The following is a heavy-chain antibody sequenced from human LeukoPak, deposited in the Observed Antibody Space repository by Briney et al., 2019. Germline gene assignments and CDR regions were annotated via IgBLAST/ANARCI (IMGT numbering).Heavy chain of an antibody. J-gene: IGHJ4*02. CDR1: GFTFSNYG. CDR2: IRYDGNNK. V-gene: IGHV3-30*02. Sequence: GGSLRLSCGASGFTFSNYGMLGVREARGKGVEWGAFIRYDGNNKLYADSMKGRFTISRDTSNNTLYLHINSLRAEDTAVYYCVKDNPLDYWGQGTLVIVSS. CDR3: VKDNPLDY. D-gene: IGHD1-14*01.